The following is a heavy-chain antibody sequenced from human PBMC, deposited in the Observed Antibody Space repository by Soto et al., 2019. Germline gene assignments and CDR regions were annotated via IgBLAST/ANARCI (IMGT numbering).Heavy chain of an antibody. CDR1: GFTFSNYA. Sequence: GGSLRLSCAASGFTFSNYAMSWVRQAPGKGLEWVSAISGSGGTTYNADSVKGRFTISRDNSKNTLYPQMDSLRAEDTAVYYCAKFFVGTGGSSGWPWYFDHWGQGTLVTVSS. J-gene: IGHJ4*02. V-gene: IGHV3-23*01. CDR2: ISGSGGTT. D-gene: IGHD6-25*01. CDR3: AKFFVGTGGSSGWPWYFDH.